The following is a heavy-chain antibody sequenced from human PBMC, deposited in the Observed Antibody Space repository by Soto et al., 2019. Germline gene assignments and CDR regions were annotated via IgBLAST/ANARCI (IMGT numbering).Heavy chain of an antibody. CDR2: ISGAGDSS. CDR3: ARVHCSTTTCHVQAFDS. V-gene: IGHV3-48*03. J-gene: IGHJ4*02. Sequence: PGGSLRLSCAASGFTFSSYEMNWVRQTPGKTLEWVSYISGAGDSSYYADSVKGRFTISRDNAKNSLYLQMNSLRVGDTAVYYCARVHCSTTTCHVQAFDSWGQGTLVTVSS. CDR1: GFTFSSYE. D-gene: IGHD2-2*01.